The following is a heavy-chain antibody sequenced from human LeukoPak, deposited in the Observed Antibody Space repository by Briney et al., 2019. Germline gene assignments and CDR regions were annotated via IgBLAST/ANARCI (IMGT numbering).Heavy chain of an antibody. CDR3: ARGRYSGYMYYFDY. Sequence: GGSLRLSCAASGFTFSRYWMTWVRQAPGKGLEWVANIKQDGSETYYVDAVKGRFTISRDNAKNSLYLQMNSLRVDDTAVYFCARGRYSGYMYYFDYWGQRTLVTVSS. CDR1: GFTFSRYW. D-gene: IGHD5-12*01. CDR2: IKQDGSET. V-gene: IGHV3-7*01. J-gene: IGHJ4*02.